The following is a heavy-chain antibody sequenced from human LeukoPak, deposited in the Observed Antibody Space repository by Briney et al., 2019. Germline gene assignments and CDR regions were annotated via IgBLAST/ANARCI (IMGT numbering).Heavy chain of an antibody. Sequence: KPGGSLRLSCAASGFTFSSYSMNWVRQAPGKGLEWVSSISSSSSYIYHADSVKGRLTISRDNAKNSLYLQMNSLRAEDTAVYYCARGVNSGSYFMDVWGKGTTVTVSS. CDR3: ARGVNSGSYFMDV. V-gene: IGHV3-21*01. CDR2: ISSSSSYI. J-gene: IGHJ6*04. D-gene: IGHD1-26*01. CDR1: GFTFSSYS.